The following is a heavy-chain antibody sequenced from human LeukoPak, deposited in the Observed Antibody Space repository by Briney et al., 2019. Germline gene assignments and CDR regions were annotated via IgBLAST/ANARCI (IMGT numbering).Heavy chain of an antibody. V-gene: IGHV4-39*01. CDR2: IYYTGST. CDR3: ARGIGLVVVAATYWFDP. D-gene: IGHD2-15*01. Sequence: SETLSLTCIVSGGSISSTSYYWGWIRQPPGKGLEWIGSIYYTGSTYYNPSLKSRVTISVDTSKNQFSLKLSSVTAADTAVYYCARGIGLVVVAATYWFDPWGQGTLVTVSS. CDR1: GGSISSTSYY. J-gene: IGHJ5*02.